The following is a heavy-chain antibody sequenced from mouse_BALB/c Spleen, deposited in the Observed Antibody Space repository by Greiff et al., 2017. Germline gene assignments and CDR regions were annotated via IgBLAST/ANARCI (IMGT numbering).Heavy chain of an antibody. CDR2: IYPGDGDT. Sequence: VQLQQSGAELVRPGSSVKISCKASGYAFSSYWMNWVKQRPGQGLEWIGQIYPGDGDTNYNGKFKGKATLTADKSSSTAYMQLSSLTSEDSAVYFCAGTTVVPMDYWGQGTSVTVSS. CDR3: AGTTVVPMDY. J-gene: IGHJ4*01. V-gene: IGHV1-80*01. CDR1: GYAFSSYW. D-gene: IGHD1-1*01.